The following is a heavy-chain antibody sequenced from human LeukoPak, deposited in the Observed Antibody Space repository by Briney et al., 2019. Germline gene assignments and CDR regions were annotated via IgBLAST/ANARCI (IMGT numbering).Heavy chain of an antibody. CDR1: GFSFSSYA. J-gene: IGHJ3*02. D-gene: IGHD4-17*01. CDR3: AKYLRATGATRDAFDS. V-gene: IGHV3-23*01. CDR2: ISGSGGST. Sequence: PGGSLRLSCAASGFSFSSYAMSWVRQPPGKGLEWVSAISGSGGSTYYAASVNGRSTTSRNNSKHSLYMQINSLRAEDTAVYSWAKYLRATGATRDAFDSWGQGTMVTASS.